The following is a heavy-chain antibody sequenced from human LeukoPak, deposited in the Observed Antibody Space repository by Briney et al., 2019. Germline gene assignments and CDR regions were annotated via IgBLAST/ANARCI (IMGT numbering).Heavy chain of an antibody. CDR3: AKDRSVRPRFSGSSPFDY. V-gene: IGHV3-48*01. CDR2: IGIDSGNT. D-gene: IGHD3-10*01. Sequence: SGGSLRLSSAASGFTFSDYSMNWVRQAPGKGLEWISYIGIDSGNTNYADSVKGRFTISGDKATNSLYLQMNSLRVEDTAVYYCAKDRSVRPRFSGSSPFDYWGQGTLVAVSS. J-gene: IGHJ4*02. CDR1: GFTFSDYS.